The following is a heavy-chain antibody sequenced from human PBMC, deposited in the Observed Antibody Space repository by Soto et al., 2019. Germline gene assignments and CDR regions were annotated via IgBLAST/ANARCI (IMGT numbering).Heavy chain of an antibody. V-gene: IGHV4-30-4*01. CDR2: ISYSGST. Sequence: QVQLQESGPGLVKPSQTLSLTCTVSGGSISSGNYYWSWIRQPPGKGLEWIGFISYSGSTYYSTSLKNRVPISVDTSKSPFSLNLSFVTAADTAVYYCATMGTPATGLYFFDYWGQGSLVTVSS. CDR3: ATMGTPATGLYFFDY. D-gene: IGHD2-15*01. CDR1: GGSISSGNYY. J-gene: IGHJ4*02.